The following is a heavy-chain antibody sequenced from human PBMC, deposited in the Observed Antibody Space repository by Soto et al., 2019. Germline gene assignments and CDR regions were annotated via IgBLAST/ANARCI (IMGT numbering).Heavy chain of an antibody. D-gene: IGHD3-10*01. CDR1: GYTFPSYG. CDR3: ARVYGSGSYYFLGYDY. V-gene: IGHV1-18*01. J-gene: IGHJ4*02. CDR2: VSAYNGNT. Sequence: ASVKVSCKASGYTFPSYGISWVRQAPGQGLEWMGWVSAYNGNTNYAQKLQGRVTMTTDTSTSTAYMELRSLRSDDTAVYYCARVYGSGSYYFLGYDYWGQGTLVTVSS.